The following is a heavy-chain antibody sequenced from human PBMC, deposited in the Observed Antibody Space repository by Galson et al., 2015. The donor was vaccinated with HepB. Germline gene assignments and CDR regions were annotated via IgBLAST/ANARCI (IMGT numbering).Heavy chain of an antibody. J-gene: IGHJ4*02. CDR2: ISPGSTYI. CDR3: ARVDWAAAATRTIDY. CDR1: GFTFSSYT. D-gene: IGHD6-13*01. V-gene: IGHV3-21*01. Sequence: SLRLSCAASGFTFSSYTMIWVRQAPGQGLEWVSSISPGSTYIYFADSVKGRFTISRDNAKNSLYLQMNSLRAEDTAVYYCARVDWAAAATRTIDYWGQGTLVTVSS.